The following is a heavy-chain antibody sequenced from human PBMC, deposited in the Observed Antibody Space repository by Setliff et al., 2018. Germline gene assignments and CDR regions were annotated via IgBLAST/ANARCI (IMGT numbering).Heavy chain of an antibody. CDR1: GYTFTGYY. CDR2: INPNSGGT. V-gene: IGHV1-2*06. Sequence: ASVKVSCKASGYTFTGYYMHWVRQAPGQGLEWMRRINPNSGGTNYAQKFQGRVTMTRDTSISTAYMELSRLRSDDTAVYYCARVAVGAMGADYWGQGTLVTVSS. D-gene: IGHD1-26*01. J-gene: IGHJ4*02. CDR3: ARVAVGAMGADY.